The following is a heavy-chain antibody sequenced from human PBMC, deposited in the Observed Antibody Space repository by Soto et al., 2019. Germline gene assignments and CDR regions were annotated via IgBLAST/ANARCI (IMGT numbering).Heavy chain of an antibody. CDR3: ARAKKYYYDSSGYLGY. CDR1: GFTVSSNY. V-gene: IGHV3-53*01. J-gene: IGHJ4*02. CDR2: IYSGGST. Sequence: PGGSLRLSCAASGFTVSSNYMSWVRQAPGKGLEWVSVIYSGGSTYYADSVKGRLTISRDNSKNTLYLQMNSLRAEDTAVYYCARAKKYYYDSSGYLGYWGQGTLVTVSS. D-gene: IGHD3-22*01.